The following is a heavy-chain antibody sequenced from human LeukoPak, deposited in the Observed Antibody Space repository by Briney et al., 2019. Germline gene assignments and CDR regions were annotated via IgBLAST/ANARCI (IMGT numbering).Heavy chain of an antibody. Sequence: NPSETLSLTCTVSGGSISSYYWSWIRQPPGKGLEWIGYIYYSGSTNYNPSLKSRVTISVDTSKNQFSLKLSSVTAADTAVYYCARTVAGYYYGMDVWGQGTTVTVSS. CDR2: IYYSGST. J-gene: IGHJ6*02. CDR1: GGSISSYY. V-gene: IGHV4-59*08. D-gene: IGHD6-19*01. CDR3: ARTVAGYYYGMDV.